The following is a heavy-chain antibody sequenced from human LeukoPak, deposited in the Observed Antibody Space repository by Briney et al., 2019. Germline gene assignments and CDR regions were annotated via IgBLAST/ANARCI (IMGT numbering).Heavy chain of an antibody. CDR3: VRGPYGSSISSWFDP. J-gene: IGHJ5*02. CDR2: IYYNGDT. CDR1: GDSISYFY. V-gene: IGHV4-59*01. D-gene: IGHD3-10*01. Sequence: SETLSLTCSVSGDSISYFYWSWIRQTPGKGLEWIGYIYYNGDTHYNPSLNSRLSMSVDTPKKQFSLNLRSVTAADTAVYYCVRGPYGSSISSWFDPWGQGLLVTVSS.